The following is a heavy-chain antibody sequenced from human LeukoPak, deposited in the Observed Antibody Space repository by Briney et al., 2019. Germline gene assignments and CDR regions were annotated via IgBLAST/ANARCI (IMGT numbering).Heavy chain of an antibody. J-gene: IGHJ4*02. CDR3: ARDSNYYGSGSYYNSDY. V-gene: IGHV1-2*02. CDR1: VYTFTGYY. Sequence: ASVKVSCKASVYTFTGYYIHGVRQAPGQGLEGMGWINPHSGGTSYAQNFQGRVTMTRDTSISPAYMDLSRLRSDDTAFYYCARDSNYYGSGSYYNSDYWGQGTLVTVSS. CDR2: INPHSGGT. D-gene: IGHD3-10*01.